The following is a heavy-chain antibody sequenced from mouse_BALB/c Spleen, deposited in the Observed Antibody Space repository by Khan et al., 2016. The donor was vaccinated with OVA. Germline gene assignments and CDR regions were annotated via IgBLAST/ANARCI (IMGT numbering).Heavy chain of an antibody. J-gene: IGHJ2*01. CDR2: ISYSGNT. V-gene: IGHV3-2*02. CDR3: ARMCGGGFDY. CDR1: GYSITSDYA. Sequence: VQLKQSGPGLVKPSQSLSLTCTVTGYSITSDYAWNWIRQFPGNILERMGFISYSGNTNYNPSFKSQTSVTPDTSKNPFFLQLNSVTTEDTATDYCARMCGGGFDYWGQGTTLTVSS.